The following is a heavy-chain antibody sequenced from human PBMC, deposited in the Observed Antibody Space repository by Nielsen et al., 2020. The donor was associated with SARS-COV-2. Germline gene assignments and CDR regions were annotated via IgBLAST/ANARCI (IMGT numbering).Heavy chain of an antibody. D-gene: IGHD5-12*01. CDR3: ARHVGYDSGYGFLDY. CDR1: GYSFTSYW. Sequence: GGSLRLSCKGSGYSFTSYWIGWVRQMPGKGLEWMGIIYPGDSDTRYSPSFQGQVTISADKSISTAYLQWSSLKASDTAMYYCARHVGYDSGYGFLDYWGQGTLVTVSS. J-gene: IGHJ4*02. CDR2: IYPGDSDT. V-gene: IGHV5-51*01.